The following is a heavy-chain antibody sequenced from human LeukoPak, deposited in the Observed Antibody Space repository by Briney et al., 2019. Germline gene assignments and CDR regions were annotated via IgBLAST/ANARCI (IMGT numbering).Heavy chain of an antibody. J-gene: IGHJ4*02. D-gene: IGHD3-10*01. CDR3: AKDLGFGELHDY. CDR2: ISGSGGST. CDR1: GFTFSSYW. Sequence: GGSLRLSCAASGFTFSSYWMHWVRQAPGKGLEWVSAISGSGGSTYYADSVKGRFTISRDNSKNTLYLQMNSLRAEDTAVYYCAKDLGFGELHDYWGQGTLVTVSS. V-gene: IGHV3-23*01.